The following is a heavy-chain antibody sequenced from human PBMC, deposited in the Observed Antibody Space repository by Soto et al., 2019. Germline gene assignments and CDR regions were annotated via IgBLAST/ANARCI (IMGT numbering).Heavy chain of an antibody. D-gene: IGHD1-1*01. Sequence: PGGSLRLSCAASGFTFSTYAMSWVRQAPGKGLEWVSGISGSGGSTYYADSVKGRFTISRDSSKNTLYLQMNSLRAWDMAVYYCAKHRGTWTFDYWGQGTLVTVSS. CDR1: GFTFSTYA. CDR3: AKHRGTWTFDY. V-gene: IGHV3-23*01. J-gene: IGHJ4*02. CDR2: ISGSGGST.